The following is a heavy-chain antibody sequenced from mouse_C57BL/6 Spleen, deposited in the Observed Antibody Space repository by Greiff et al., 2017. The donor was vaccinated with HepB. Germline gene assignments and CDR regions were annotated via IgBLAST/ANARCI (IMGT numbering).Heavy chain of an antibody. CDR1: GYSFTGYY. CDR2: INPSTGGT. J-gene: IGHJ3*01. Sequence: EVQLQQSGPELVKPGASVKISCKASGYSFTGYYMNWVKQSPEKSLEWIGEINPSTGGTTYNQKFKAKATLTVDKSSSTAYMQLKSLPSEDSAVYYCARKTVFAYWGQGTLVTVSA. CDR3: ARKTVFAY. V-gene: IGHV1-42*01. D-gene: IGHD4-1*01.